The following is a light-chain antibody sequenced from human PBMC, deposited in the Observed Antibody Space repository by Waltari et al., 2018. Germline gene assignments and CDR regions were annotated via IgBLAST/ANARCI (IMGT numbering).Light chain of an antibody. CDR1: KLGDKY. CDR2: QDS. J-gene: IGLJ2*01. V-gene: IGLV3-1*01. Sequence: SYELTQPPSVSVSPGQTASITCSGDKLGDKYASWYQQKPGQSPVLVIYQDSKRPSGITERFSSSNSVNTATLTISGTQAMDEADYYCQAWHSSTVVFGGGTKLPVL. CDR3: QAWHSSTVV.